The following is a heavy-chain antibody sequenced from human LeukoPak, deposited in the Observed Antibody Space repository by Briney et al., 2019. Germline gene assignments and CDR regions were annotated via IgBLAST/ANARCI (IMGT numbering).Heavy chain of an antibody. CDR2: ISSSSSYI. J-gene: IGHJ4*02. CDR3: ARGDRVGATDY. V-gene: IGHV3-21*01. CDR1: GFTFSSYS. Sequence: PGGSPRLSCAASGFTFSSYSMNWVRQAPGKGLEWVSSISSSSSYIYYADSVKGRFTISRDNAKNSLYLQVNSLRAEDTAVYYCARGDRVGATDYWGQGTLVTVSS. D-gene: IGHD1-26*01.